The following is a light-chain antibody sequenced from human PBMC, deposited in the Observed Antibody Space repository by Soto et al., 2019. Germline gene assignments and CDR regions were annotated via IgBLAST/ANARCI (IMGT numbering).Light chain of an antibody. CDR3: QQRSNWPPYT. Sequence: EIVLTQSPATLSLSPGERATLSCRASQSVSSYLAWYQQKPGQAPRLLIYDASNRATGIPARFSGRGSGTDFTLPSSSLEPEDFAAYYCQQRSNWPPYTFGQGTKLEIK. V-gene: IGKV3-11*01. CDR1: QSVSSY. J-gene: IGKJ2*01. CDR2: DAS.